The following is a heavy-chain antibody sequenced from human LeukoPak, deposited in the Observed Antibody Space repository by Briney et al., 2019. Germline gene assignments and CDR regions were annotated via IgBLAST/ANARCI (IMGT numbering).Heavy chain of an antibody. CDR1: GGSISSSSYY. V-gene: IGHV4-39*07. D-gene: IGHD6-13*01. Sequence: SETLSLTCTVSGGSISSSSYYWGWIRQPPGKGLEWIGSIYYSGSTYYNPSLKSRVTISVDTTKNQFSLKLSSVTAADMAVYYCAILPGVAAAVHGWFDPWGQGTLVTVSS. CDR3: AILPGVAAAVHGWFDP. CDR2: IYYSGST. J-gene: IGHJ5*02.